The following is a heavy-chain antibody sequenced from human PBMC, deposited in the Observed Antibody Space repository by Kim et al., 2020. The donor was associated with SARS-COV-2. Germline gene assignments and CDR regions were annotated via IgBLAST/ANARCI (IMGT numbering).Heavy chain of an antibody. V-gene: IGHV3-30*18. D-gene: IGHD5-12*01. CDR2: ISYDGSNK. Sequence: GGSLRLSCAASGFTFSSYGMHWVRQAPGKGLEWVAVISYDGSNKYYADSVKGRFTISRDNSKNTLYLQMNSLRAEDTAVYYCAKPRHGYNALHDAFDIWGQGTMVTVSS. J-gene: IGHJ3*02. CDR1: GFTFSSYG. CDR3: AKPRHGYNALHDAFDI.